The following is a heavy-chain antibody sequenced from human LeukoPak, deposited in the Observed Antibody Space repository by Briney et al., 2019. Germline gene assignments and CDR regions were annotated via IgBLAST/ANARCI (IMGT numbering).Heavy chain of an antibody. CDR3: AKDNRRHYTSGPNPDSLH. CDR2: ISWNSGSI. CDR1: GFIFNNYA. J-gene: IGHJ4*02. V-gene: IGHV3-9*01. Sequence: GGSLRLSCAGSGFIFNNYAMLWVRQPPGKGLEWVSGISWNSGSIDYADSVKGRFTISRDNAKNSLYLQMNSLRVEDTAFYYCAKDNRRHYTSGPNPDSLHWGQGALVTVSS. D-gene: IGHD6-19*01.